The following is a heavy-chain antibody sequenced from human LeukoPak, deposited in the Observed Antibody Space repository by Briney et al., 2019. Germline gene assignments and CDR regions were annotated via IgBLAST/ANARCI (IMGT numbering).Heavy chain of an antibody. J-gene: IGHJ5*02. CDR1: GYTFTSYG. Sequence: ASVKVSCKASGYTFTSYGISWVRQAPGQGLEWMGWISAYNGNTNYAQKLQGRVTMTTDTSTSTAYMELRSLRSEDTAVYYCARAALPYIVVVPAARADWFDPWGQGTLVTVSS. CDR3: ARAALPYIVVVPAARADWFDP. CDR2: ISAYNGNT. V-gene: IGHV1-18*01. D-gene: IGHD2-2*01.